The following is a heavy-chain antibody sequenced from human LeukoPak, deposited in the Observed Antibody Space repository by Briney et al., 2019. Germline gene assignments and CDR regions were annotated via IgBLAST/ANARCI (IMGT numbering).Heavy chain of an antibody. V-gene: IGHV4-34*01. CDR2: INHSGST. D-gene: IGHD6-19*01. J-gene: IGHJ4*02. CDR1: GGSFSGYY. CDR3: AKGSSGWYYQLVYFDY. Sequence: PSETLSLICAVYGGSFSGYYWSWIRQPPGKGLEWIGEINHSGSTNYNPSLKSRVTISVDTSKNQFSLKLSSVTAADTAVYYCAKGSSGWYYQLVYFDYWGQGTLVTVSS.